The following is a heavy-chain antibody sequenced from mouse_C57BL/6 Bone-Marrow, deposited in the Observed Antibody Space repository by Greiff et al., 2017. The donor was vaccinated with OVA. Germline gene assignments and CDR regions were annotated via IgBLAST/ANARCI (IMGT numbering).Heavy chain of an antibody. V-gene: IGHV3-6*01. CDR1: GYSITSGYY. D-gene: IGHD1-1*01. Sequence: EVQLVESGPGLVKPSQSLSLTCSVTGYSITSGYYWNWIRQFPGNKLEWMGYISYDGSNNYNPSPKNRISITRDTSKNQFFLKLNSVTTEDTATYYCAREGTVKAYWGQGTLVTVSA. J-gene: IGHJ3*01. CDR2: ISYDGSN. CDR3: AREGTVKAY.